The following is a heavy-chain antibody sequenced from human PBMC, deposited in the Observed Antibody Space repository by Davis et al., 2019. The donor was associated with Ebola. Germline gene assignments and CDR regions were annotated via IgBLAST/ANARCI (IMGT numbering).Heavy chain of an antibody. J-gene: IGHJ4*02. V-gene: IGHV3-7*01. CDR2: LSQDESEK. CDR3: ARDVAGRAGY. CDR1: EFTFGNYW. Sequence: GESLKISCVASEFTFGNYWMTWVRQVPGKGLEWVASLSQDESEKRYVDSVKGRFTISRDNAKDSLYLQMNSLRADDTAVYYCARDVAGRAGYWGQGTLVTVSS. D-gene: IGHD1-14*01.